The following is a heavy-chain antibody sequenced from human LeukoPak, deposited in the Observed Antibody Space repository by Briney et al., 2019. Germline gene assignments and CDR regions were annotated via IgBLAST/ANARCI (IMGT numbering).Heavy chain of an antibody. Sequence: GGSLRLSCAASGFTVSSNYMSWVRQAPGKGPEWVSVIYSGGSTYYADSVKGRFTISRDNSKNTLYLQMNSLRAEDTAVYYCARVGPQKYFDYWGQGTLVTASS. CDR2: IYSGGST. CDR1: GFTVSSNY. CDR3: ARVGPQKYFDY. J-gene: IGHJ4*02. V-gene: IGHV3-66*01.